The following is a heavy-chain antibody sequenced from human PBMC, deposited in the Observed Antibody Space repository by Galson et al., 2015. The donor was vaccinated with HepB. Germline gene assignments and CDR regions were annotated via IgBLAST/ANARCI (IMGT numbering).Heavy chain of an antibody. J-gene: IGHJ4*02. V-gene: IGHV3-23*01. Sequence: SLRLSCAASGFTLSSYAVSWVRQAPGKGLEWVSAISGSGGSTYYTDSVKGRFTISRDNSKNTLYLQMNSLRAEDTAVYYCAKDKNIVVEYQGFDYWGQGTLVTVSS. CDR2: ISGSGGST. CDR3: AKDKNIVVEYQGFDY. D-gene: IGHD2-15*01. CDR1: GFTLSSYA.